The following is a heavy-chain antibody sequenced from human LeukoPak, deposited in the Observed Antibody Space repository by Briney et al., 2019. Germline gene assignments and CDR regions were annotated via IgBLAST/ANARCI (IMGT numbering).Heavy chain of an antibody. J-gene: IGHJ5*02. CDR1: GFTFSSYS. CDR3: ARDSSYLGYCSSTSCPPGWFDP. D-gene: IGHD2-2*01. CDR2: ISSSSSYI. V-gene: IGHV3-21*01. Sequence: PGGSLRLSCAASGFTFSSYSMNWVRQAPGKGLEWVSSISSSSSYIYYADSVKGRFTISRDNAKNSLYLQVNSLRAEDTAVYYCARDSSYLGYCSSTSCPPGWFDPWGQGTLVTVSS.